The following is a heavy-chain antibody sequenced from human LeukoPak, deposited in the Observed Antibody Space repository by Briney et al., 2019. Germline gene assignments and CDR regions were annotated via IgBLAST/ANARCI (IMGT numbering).Heavy chain of an antibody. Sequence: PGGSLRLSCAASGFTFSSYWMSWVRQAPGKGLEWVANIKQDGSEKYYVDSVKGRFTISRDNAKNSLYLQMDSLRAEDTAVYYCARLYYYDNSGYYNYYFYMDVWGKATTVTVSS. J-gene: IGHJ6*03. CDR1: GFTFSSYW. CDR3: ARLYYYDNSGYYNYYFYMDV. CDR2: IKQDGSEK. D-gene: IGHD3-22*01. V-gene: IGHV3-7*01.